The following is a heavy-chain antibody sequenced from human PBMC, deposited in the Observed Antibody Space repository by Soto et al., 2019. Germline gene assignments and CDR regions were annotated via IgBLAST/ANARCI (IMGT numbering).Heavy chain of an antibody. CDR1: GYTLTELS. J-gene: IGHJ4*02. Sequence: ASVKVSCKVSGYTLTELSMHWVRQAPGKGLEWMGGFDPEDGETIYAQKFQGRVTMTEDTSTDTAYMELSSLRSEDTAVYYCATGKDSGYDDSGSDFDYWGQGTLVTVSS. D-gene: IGHD5-12*01. V-gene: IGHV1-24*01. CDR2: FDPEDGET. CDR3: ATGKDSGYDDSGSDFDY.